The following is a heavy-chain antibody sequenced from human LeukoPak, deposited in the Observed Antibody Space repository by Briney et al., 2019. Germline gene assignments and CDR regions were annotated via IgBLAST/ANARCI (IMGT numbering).Heavy chain of an antibody. Sequence: GGSLRLSCAASGFTFSSYAMSWVRQAPGKGLEWVSAISGSGGSTYYADSVKGRFTISRDNSKNTLYLQMNSLRAEDTAVYYCAKVTEYYDFWSGYSSFDYWGQGTLVTVSS. CDR2: ISGSGGST. CDR1: GFTFSSYA. V-gene: IGHV3-23*01. D-gene: IGHD3-3*01. CDR3: AKVTEYYDFWSGYSSFDY. J-gene: IGHJ4*02.